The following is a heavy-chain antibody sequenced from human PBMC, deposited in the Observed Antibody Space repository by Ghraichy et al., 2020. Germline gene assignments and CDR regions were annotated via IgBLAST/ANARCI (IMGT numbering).Heavy chain of an antibody. Sequence: GGSLRLSCAASGFTFSSFGMHWVRQAPGKGLEWMAFIRYDGSNKYYADSVKGRFTISRDNSKNTLYLQMNSLRAEDTAVYYCAKGSCDSSGYYCYFDYCGQGTLVTVSS. D-gene: IGHD3-22*01. J-gene: IGHJ4*02. CDR3: AKGSCDSSGYYCYFDY. V-gene: IGHV3-30*02. CDR2: IRYDGSNK. CDR1: GFTFSSFG.